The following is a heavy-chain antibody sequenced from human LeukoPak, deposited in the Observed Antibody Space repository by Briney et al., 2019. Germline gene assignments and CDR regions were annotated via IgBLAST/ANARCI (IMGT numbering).Heavy chain of an antibody. Sequence: GRSLRLSCAVSGFTLTNYAVHWVRQAPGKGLEWLAVMSNDGKNKYLADSVKGRFSVSRDISKDTLYLQMDSLRAEDTAVYYCAREGHSELLTGYSPVEYYYYYMDVWGKGTTVTVSS. CDR3: AREGHSELLTGYSPVEYYYYYMDV. D-gene: IGHD3-9*01. CDR2: MSNDGKNK. V-gene: IGHV3-30*04. J-gene: IGHJ6*03. CDR1: GFTLTNYA.